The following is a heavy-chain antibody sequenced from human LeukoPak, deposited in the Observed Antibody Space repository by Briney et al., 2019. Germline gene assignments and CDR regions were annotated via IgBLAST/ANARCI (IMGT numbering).Heavy chain of an antibody. CDR1: GGSISSNNF. CDR3: ARRRHDESSGKDYFVY. V-gene: IGHV4-39*02. CDR2: IFYDGST. J-gene: IGHJ4*02. Sequence: SATLTLTCSVSGGSISSNNFGWIRQPPGQGLEWIGTIFYDGSTYYNPSLKSRVTVFEDTSNNHFSLKLTSVTAADTAVYYCARRRHDESSGKDYFVYWGQGTLVTVSS. D-gene: IGHD3-22*01.